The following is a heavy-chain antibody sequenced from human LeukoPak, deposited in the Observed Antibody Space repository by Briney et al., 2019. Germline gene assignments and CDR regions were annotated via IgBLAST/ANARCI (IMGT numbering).Heavy chain of an antibody. CDR2: IYYSGST. J-gene: IGHJ4*02. V-gene: IGHV4-31*03. CDR3: ARDGAGYSYGFN. Sequence: SETLSLTCTVSGGSVSSGSHYWSWIRQPPGKGLEWIGYIYYSGSTYYNPSLKSRVTISVDTSKNQFSLKLSSVTAADTAVYYCARDGAGYSYGFNWGQGTLVTVSS. D-gene: IGHD5-18*01. CDR1: GGSVSSGSHY.